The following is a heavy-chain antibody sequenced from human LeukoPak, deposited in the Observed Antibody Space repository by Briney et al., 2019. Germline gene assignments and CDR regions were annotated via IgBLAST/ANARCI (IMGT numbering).Heavy chain of an antibody. CDR3: ARGSRGWYDY. V-gene: IGHV7-4-1*02. Sequence: ASVKVSCKASVYTFTSYAINWVRQAPGQGREWMGWINTNTVNPTYAQGLTGLFVFSLDTSVSSLYLQISSLKAEDTAVYYCARGSRGWYDYWGQGTLVTVSS. D-gene: IGHD6-19*01. CDR2: INTNTVNP. J-gene: IGHJ4*02. CDR1: VYTFTSYA.